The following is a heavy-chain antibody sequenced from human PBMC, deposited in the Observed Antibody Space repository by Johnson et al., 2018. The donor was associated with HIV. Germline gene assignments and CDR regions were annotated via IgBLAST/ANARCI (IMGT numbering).Heavy chain of an antibody. J-gene: IGHJ3*02. Sequence: VQLVESGGGLVQPGGSLRLSCAASGFTFSSYAMHWVRQAPGKGLEYVSAISSDGGTTYYANSVKGRFTISRDHSKNTLYLQMGSLRADDMAVYYCARGSGQWLAAGLIQGTAFDIWGQGTMVTVSS. D-gene: IGHD6-19*01. CDR2: ISSDGGTT. CDR1: GFTFSSYA. V-gene: IGHV3-64*01. CDR3: ARGSGQWLAAGLIQGTAFDI.